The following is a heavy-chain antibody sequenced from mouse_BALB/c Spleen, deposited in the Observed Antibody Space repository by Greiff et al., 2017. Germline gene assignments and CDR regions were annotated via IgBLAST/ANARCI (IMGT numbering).Heavy chain of an antibody. CDR1: GYSITSDYA. CDR3: AYAPYAMDY. V-gene: IGHV3-2*02. D-gene: IGHD2-12*01. Sequence: EVKLVESGPGLVKPSQSLSLTCTVTGYSITSDYAWNWIRQFPGNKLEWMGYISYSGSTSYNPSLKSRISITRDTSKNQFFLQLNSVTTEDTATYYCAYAPYAMDYWGQGTSVTVSS. J-gene: IGHJ4*01. CDR2: ISYSGST.